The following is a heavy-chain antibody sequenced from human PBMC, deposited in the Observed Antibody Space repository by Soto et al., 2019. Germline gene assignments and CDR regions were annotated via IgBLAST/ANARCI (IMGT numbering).Heavy chain of an antibody. CDR2: IYYSGST. Sequence: PSETLSLTCTVSGGSISSSSYYWGWIRQPPGKGLEWIGSIYYSGSTNYNPSLKSRVTISVDTSKNQFSLKLSSVTAADTAVYYCAKAIEYLDAFDIWGQGTMVTVSS. J-gene: IGHJ3*02. V-gene: IGHV4-39*07. CDR1: GGSISSSSYY. D-gene: IGHD2-2*01. CDR3: AKAIEYLDAFDI.